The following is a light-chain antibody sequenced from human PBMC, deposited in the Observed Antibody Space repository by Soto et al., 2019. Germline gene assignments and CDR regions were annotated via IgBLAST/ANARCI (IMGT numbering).Light chain of an antibody. CDR2: DAS. CDR1: QSVSSY. Sequence: DIVLTQSPATLSLSPGERATLSCMASQSVSSYLAWYQQKPGQAPRLLIYDASNRAAGIPARFSGSGSGTDFTLTISSLEPEDFAIYYCQQRSNWPMTFGGGTQVDIK. J-gene: IGKJ4*01. CDR3: QQRSNWPMT. V-gene: IGKV3-11*01.